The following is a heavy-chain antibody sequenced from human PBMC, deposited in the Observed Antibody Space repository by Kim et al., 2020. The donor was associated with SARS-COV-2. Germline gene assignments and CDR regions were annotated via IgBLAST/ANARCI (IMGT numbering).Heavy chain of an antibody. CDR2: ISYDGSNK. Sequence: GGSLRLSCAASGFTFSSYGMHWVRQAPGKGLEWVAVISYDGSNKYYADSVKGRFTISRDNSKNTLYLQMNSLRAEDTAVYYCAKPIRRYCSSTSCYTPIDYWGQGTLVTVSS. CDR3: AKPIRRYCSSTSCYTPIDY. CDR1: GFTFSSYG. V-gene: IGHV3-30*18. J-gene: IGHJ4*02. D-gene: IGHD2-2*02.